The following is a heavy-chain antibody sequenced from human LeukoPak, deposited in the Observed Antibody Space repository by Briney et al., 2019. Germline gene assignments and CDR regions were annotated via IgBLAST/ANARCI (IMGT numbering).Heavy chain of an antibody. CDR3: ARVGGPVDY. CDR2: IYYSGGT. V-gene: IGHV4-61*01. D-gene: IGHD3-16*01. Sequence: SETLSLTCTVSGGSISSSSYYWSWIRQPPGKGLEWIGYIYYSGGTNYNPSLKSRVTISVDTSKNQFSLKLSSVTAADTAVYYCARVGGPVDYWGQGTLVTVSS. J-gene: IGHJ4*02. CDR1: GGSISSSSYY.